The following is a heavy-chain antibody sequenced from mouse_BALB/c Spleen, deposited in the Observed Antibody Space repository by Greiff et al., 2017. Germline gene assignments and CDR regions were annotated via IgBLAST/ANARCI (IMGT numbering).Heavy chain of an antibody. CDR2: ISSGGSYT. Sequence: EVKLVESGGDLVKPGGSLKLSCAASGFTFSSYGMSWVRQTPDKRLEWVATISSGGSYTYYPDSVKGRFTISRDNAKNTLYLQMSSLKSEDTAMYYCARPYAGAMDYWGQGTSVTVSS. J-gene: IGHJ4*01. V-gene: IGHV5-6*01. CDR1: GFTFSSYG. D-gene: IGHD6-5*01. CDR3: ARPYAGAMDY.